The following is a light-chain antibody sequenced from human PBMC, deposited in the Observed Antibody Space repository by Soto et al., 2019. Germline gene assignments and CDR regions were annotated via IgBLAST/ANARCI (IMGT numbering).Light chain of an antibody. Sequence: DIQLTQSPSFLSASAGDRVTISCRASQGISSYLAWYQQKPGKAPKLLIYAASTLQSGVPSRFSGSESGTEFTLTISSLQPEDFATYYCLQLNNYPFTFGPGTKVDIK. J-gene: IGKJ3*01. CDR2: AAS. V-gene: IGKV1-9*01. CDR3: LQLNNYPFT. CDR1: QGISSY.